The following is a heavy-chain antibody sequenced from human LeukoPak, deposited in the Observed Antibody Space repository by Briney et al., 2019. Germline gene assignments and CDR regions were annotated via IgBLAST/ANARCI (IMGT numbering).Heavy chain of an antibody. CDR2: IDPSGST. V-gene: IGHV4-4*09. Sequence: SETLSLTCTVSGASISDYLWSWIRQSPGKRLEWIGYIDPSGSTNYSPSLNSRATVSVDTSKHHFSLKVKSVTAADTAVYFCARHGRERDSRNQGDAFDIWGQGTVVIVSS. CDR3: ARHGRERDSRNQGDAFDI. CDR1: GASISDYL. J-gene: IGHJ3*02. D-gene: IGHD3-16*01.